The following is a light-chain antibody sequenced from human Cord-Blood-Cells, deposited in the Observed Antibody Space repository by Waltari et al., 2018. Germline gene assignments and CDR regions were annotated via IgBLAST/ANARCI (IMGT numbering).Light chain of an antibody. CDR3: SSYTSSSTWV. CDR1: SSDDGGYNH. Sequence: QSALTQPASVSASPGQSIPISCTGTSSDDGGYNHISWYQQHPGKAPILMIYDVSNRPSGVSNRVSGSKSGNTASLTISGLQAEDEADYDCSSYTSSSTWVFGGGTKLTVL. CDR2: DVS. J-gene: IGLJ3*02. V-gene: IGLV2-14*01.